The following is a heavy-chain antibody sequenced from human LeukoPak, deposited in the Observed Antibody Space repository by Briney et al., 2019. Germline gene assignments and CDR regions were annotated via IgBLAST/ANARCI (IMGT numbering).Heavy chain of an antibody. V-gene: IGHV3-64D*06. CDR2: ISSSGGST. Sequence: PAGSLSLSCSASGFTFSSSSMHWVRQARGKGLEYVSAISSSGGSTYYADSVKGRFTISRENSKSTLYLQMSSLRADDTAVYYCVKPFSGSYYGYFDYWGQGTLVTVSS. J-gene: IGHJ4*02. CDR1: GFTFSSSS. D-gene: IGHD1-26*01. CDR3: VKPFSGSYYGYFDY.